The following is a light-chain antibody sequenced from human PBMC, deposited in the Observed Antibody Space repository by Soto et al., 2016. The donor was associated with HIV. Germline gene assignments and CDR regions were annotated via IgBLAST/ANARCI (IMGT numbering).Light chain of an antibody. V-gene: IGLV3-27*01. CDR2: KDT. CDR1: VLANKY. Sequence: SYELTQPSSVSVSPGQTARITCSGDVLANKYSRWFQQRPGQAPVLVIYKDTERPSGIPERFPGSSSGTTVTLTISGAQVEDEADYYCYSAADNNQGVFGGGTKLTVL. CDR3: YSAADNNQGV. J-gene: IGLJ2*01.